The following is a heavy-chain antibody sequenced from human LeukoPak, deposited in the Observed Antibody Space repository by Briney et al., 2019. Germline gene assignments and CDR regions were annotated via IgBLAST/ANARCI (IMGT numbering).Heavy chain of an antibody. V-gene: IGHV3-30*18. Sequence: GGSLRLSCAASGFTFRNYGMHWVRQAPGKGLDWVAVISYDGSNKYYADSVKGRFTISRDNAKNTLYLQMNSLRAEDTAVYYCAKVRYFGPSAFDIWGQGTMVTVSS. CDR2: ISYDGSNK. J-gene: IGHJ3*02. CDR3: AKVRYFGPSAFDI. D-gene: IGHD3-9*01. CDR1: GFTFRNYG.